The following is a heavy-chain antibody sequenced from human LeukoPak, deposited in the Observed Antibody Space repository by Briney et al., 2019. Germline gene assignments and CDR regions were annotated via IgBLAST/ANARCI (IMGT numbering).Heavy chain of an antibody. CDR3: ARDSCSGGSCYIDY. CDR1: GYTFTSYG. V-gene: IGHV1-18*01. J-gene: IGHJ4*02. Sequence: SSVTVSCKASGYTFTSYGISWVRQAPGQGLEWMGWISADNANTNYAQKLQDRVTMTTDTSTDTVYMELRSLRSDDTAVYYCARDSCSGGSCYIDYWGQGTLVTVSS. D-gene: IGHD2-15*01. CDR2: ISADNANT.